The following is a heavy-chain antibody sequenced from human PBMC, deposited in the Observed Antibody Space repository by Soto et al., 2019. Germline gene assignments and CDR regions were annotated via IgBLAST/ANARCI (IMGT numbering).Heavy chain of an antibody. J-gene: IGHJ5*02. CDR1: GHSISADY. V-gene: IGHV4-4*07. Sequence: QVQLQESGPGLVKASETLSLSCTVSGHSISADYWSWIRQPAGKRLEWIGRVDASGNTNYNPSLNSRVTMSVDTSKNQFFLKVRSVTAADTAMYFCARDVGGSVVPHWFDPWGQGALVNVSS. CDR2: VDASGNT. CDR3: ARDVGGSVVPHWFDP. D-gene: IGHD3-22*01.